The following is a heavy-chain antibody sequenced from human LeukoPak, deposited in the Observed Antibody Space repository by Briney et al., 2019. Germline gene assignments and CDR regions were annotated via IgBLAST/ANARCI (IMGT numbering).Heavy chain of an antibody. Sequence: GASVKVSCKASGYTFTGYYMNWVRQAPGQGLEWMGWMNPNSGDTDYAQKFQGRVTMTRDTSISTAYMELSRLRSEDTAVYYCARGQSSSGWYEAYYYYYVDVWGKGTTVTVSS. J-gene: IGHJ6*03. CDR2: MNPNSGDT. V-gene: IGHV1-8*01. D-gene: IGHD6-19*01. CDR1: GYTFTGYY. CDR3: ARGQSSSGWYEAYYYYYVDV.